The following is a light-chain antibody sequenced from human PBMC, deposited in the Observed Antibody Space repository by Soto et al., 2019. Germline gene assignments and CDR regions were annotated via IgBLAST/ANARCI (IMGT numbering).Light chain of an antibody. Sequence: QSALTQPASVSGSPGQSITISCTGTSSDVGGYNYVSWYQQHPGKAPQLMIYDVSNRPSGVSNRFSGSKSGNTASLTISGVQAEDEADYYCSSYTSSSTVVFGGGTQLTVL. CDR1: SSDVGGYNY. J-gene: IGLJ2*01. CDR2: DVS. V-gene: IGLV2-14*01. CDR3: SSYTSSSTVV.